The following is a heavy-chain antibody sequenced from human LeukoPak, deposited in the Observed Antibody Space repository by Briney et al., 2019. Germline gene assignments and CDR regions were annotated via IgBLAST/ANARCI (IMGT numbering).Heavy chain of an antibody. V-gene: IGHV3-23*01. CDR1: GFTFTSYA. D-gene: IGHD2-8*01. CDR3: AKDLPNPGTSRHFQY. J-gene: IGHJ1*01. CDR2: ISGSGGST. Sequence: PGGSLRLSCAASGFTFTSYALSWVRQAPGKGPEWVSSISGSGGSTYYADSVKGRFTISRDNSKNTLYLQMNSLRAEDTAVYYCAKDLPNPGTSRHFQYWGQGTLVTVSS.